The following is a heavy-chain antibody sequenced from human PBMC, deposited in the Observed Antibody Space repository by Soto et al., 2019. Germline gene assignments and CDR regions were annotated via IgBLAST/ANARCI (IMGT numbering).Heavy chain of an antibody. CDR3: ICYYDSSGYYYPNDY. CDR1: GFTFGDYA. D-gene: IGHD3-22*01. Sequence: PGGSLRLSCTASGFTFGDYAMSWFRQAPGKGLEWVGFIRSKAYGGTTEYAASVKGRFTISRDDSKSIAYLQMNSLKTEDTAVYYCICYYDSSGYYYPNDYWGQGTLVTVSS. V-gene: IGHV3-49*03. CDR2: IRSKAYGGTT. J-gene: IGHJ4*02.